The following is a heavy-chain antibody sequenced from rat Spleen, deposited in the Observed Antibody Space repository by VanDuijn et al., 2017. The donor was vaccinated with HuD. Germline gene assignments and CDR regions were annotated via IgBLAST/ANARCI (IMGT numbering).Heavy chain of an antibody. CDR1: GFSLTSYH. CDR3: ARQLAARYFDY. J-gene: IGHJ2*01. D-gene: IGHD1-2*01. CDR2: IWAGGGT. Sequence: QVQLKESGPGLVQPSQTLSLTCTVSGFSLTSYHVSWVRQPPGKSLVWMGTIWAGGGTNYNSAVQSRLSISRDPSKSQVFLKMNSLQPEDTGTYYCARQLAARYFDYWGQGVMVTVSS. V-gene: IGHV2-72*01.